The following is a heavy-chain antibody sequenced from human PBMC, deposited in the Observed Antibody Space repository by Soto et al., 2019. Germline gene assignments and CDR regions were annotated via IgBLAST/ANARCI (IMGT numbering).Heavy chain of an antibody. V-gene: IGHV3-21*01. J-gene: IGHJ5*02. CDR2: ISSSSSYI. CDR3: ARDKEPQYYYDSSGSNWFDP. Sequence: PGGSLRLSCAASGFTFSSYSMNWVRQAPGKGLEWVSSISSSSSYIYYADSVKGRFTISRDNAKNSLYLQMNSLRAEDTAVYYCARDKEPQYYYDSSGSNWFDPWGQGTLVTVSS. D-gene: IGHD3-22*01. CDR1: GFTFSSYS.